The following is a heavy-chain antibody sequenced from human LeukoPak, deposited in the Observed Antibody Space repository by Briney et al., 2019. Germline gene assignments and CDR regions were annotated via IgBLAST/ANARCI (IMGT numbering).Heavy chain of an antibody. V-gene: IGHV4-39*01. CDR1: GGSISSSSYY. Sequence: SETLSLTCSVSGGSISSSSYYWGWIRQPPGKGLEWIGSIYYSGSTYYSPSLKSRVTISVDTSKNQFSLRLSSVTAADTAVYYCARQHIAAAGQADDYWGQGTLVTVSS. CDR2: IYYSGST. J-gene: IGHJ4*02. CDR3: ARQHIAAAGQADDY. D-gene: IGHD6-13*01.